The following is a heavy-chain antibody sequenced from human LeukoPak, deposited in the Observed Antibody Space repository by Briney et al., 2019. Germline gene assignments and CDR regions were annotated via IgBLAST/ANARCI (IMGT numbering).Heavy chain of an antibody. J-gene: IGHJ6*02. CDR3: ARGVVPAAEDYYYGMDV. CDR1: GGSISSYY. V-gene: IGHV4-59*01. Sequence: SETLSLTCTVSGGSISSYYWSWIRQPPGKGLEWIGYIYYSGSTNYNPSLKSRVTISVDTSKNQFSLKLSSVTAADTAVYYCARGVVPAAEDYYYGMDVWGQGTTVTVSS. D-gene: IGHD2-2*01. CDR2: IYYSGST.